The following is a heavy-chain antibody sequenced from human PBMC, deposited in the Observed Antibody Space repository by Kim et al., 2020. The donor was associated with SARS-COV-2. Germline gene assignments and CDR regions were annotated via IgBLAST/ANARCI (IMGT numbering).Heavy chain of an antibody. J-gene: IGHJ6*02. CDR3: ARGWTGIQLWSYYYYYGMDV. V-gene: IGHV4-31*02. D-gene: IGHD5-18*01. Sequence: SRVTISVDTSKNQFSLKLSSVTAADTAVYYCARGWTGIQLWSYYYYYGMDVWGQGTTVTVSS.